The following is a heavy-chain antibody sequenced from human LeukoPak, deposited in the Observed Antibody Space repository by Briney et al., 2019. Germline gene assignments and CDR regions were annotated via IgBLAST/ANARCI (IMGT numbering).Heavy chain of an antibody. CDR3: ARGRDGYNLGYYYMDV. J-gene: IGHJ6*03. CDR1: GYTFTGYY. CDR2: INPNSGGT. V-gene: IGHV1-2*02. Sequence: ASVTVSCKASGYTFTGYYMHWVRQAPGQGLEWMGWINPNSGGTNYAQKLQGRVTMTRDTSISTAYMELSRLRSDDTAVYYCARGRDGYNLGYYYMDVWGKGTTVTVSS. D-gene: IGHD5-24*01.